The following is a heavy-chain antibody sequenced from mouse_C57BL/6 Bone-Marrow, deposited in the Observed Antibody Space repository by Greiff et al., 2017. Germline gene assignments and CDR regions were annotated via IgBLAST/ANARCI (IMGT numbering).Heavy chain of an antibody. CDR3: ARDFFDV. CDR1: GYTFTSYW. Sequence: VQLQQPGAELVMPGASVKLSCKASGYTFTSYWMHWVKQRPGQGLEWIGEIDPSDSYTNYNQKFKGKSTLTVDKSSSTAYMQLSSLTSEDYAVYYCARDFFDVWGTGTTVTVSS. V-gene: IGHV1-69*01. CDR2: IDPSDSYT. J-gene: IGHJ1*03.